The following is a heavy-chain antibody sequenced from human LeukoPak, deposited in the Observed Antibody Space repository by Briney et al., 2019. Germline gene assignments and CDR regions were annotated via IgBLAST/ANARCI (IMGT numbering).Heavy chain of an antibody. CDR3: ARDLDGERESFYYMDV. CDR1: GFTFSSYS. V-gene: IGHV3-21*01. D-gene: IGHD1-1*01. Sequence: GGSLRLSCAASGFTFSSYSMNWVRQAPGKGLEWVSSISSSSSYIYYADSVKGRFTISRDNAKNSLYLQMNSLRAEDTAVCYCARDLDGERESFYYMDVWGKGTTVTVSS. CDR2: ISSSSSYI. J-gene: IGHJ6*03.